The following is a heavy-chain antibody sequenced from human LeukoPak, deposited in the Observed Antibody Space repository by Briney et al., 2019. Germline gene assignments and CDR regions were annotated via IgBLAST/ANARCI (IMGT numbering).Heavy chain of an antibody. V-gene: IGHV1-2*06. Sequence: ASVKVSCKASGYTFTGYYMHWVRQAPGQGLEWMGRINPNSGGTNYAQKFQGRVTMTRDTSISTAYMELSRLRSDDTAVYYCARQRVGRYYYYGMDVWGQGTTVTVSS. D-gene: IGHD3/OR15-3a*01. J-gene: IGHJ6*02. CDR1: GYTFTGYY. CDR3: ARQRVGRYYYYGMDV. CDR2: INPNSGGT.